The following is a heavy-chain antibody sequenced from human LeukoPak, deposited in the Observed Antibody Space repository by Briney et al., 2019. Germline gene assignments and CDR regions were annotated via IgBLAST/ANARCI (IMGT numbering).Heavy chain of an antibody. V-gene: IGHV3-30-3*01. Sequence: GGSLRLSCAASGFTFSSYAMHWVRQAPGKGLEWVAVISYDGSNKYYADSVKGRFTISRDNSKNTLYLQMNSLRAEDTAVYYCARGKTEFDYWGQGTLVTVSS. D-gene: IGHD3-10*01. CDR3: ARGKTEFDY. CDR1: GFTFSSYA. J-gene: IGHJ4*02. CDR2: ISYDGSNK.